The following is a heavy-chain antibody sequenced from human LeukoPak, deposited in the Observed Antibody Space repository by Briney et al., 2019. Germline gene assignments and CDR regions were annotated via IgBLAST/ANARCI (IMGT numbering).Heavy chain of an antibody. D-gene: IGHD5-12*01. Sequence: PGGSLRLSCAASGFTFSSYAMHWVRQAPGKGLEFVSGISSNGGSTYYANSVKGRFTISRDNSKNTLYLQMGSLRAEDMAVYYCARGSIVAMIFPELDYWGQGTLVTVSS. CDR3: ARGSIVAMIFPELDY. V-gene: IGHV3-64*01. CDR2: ISSNGGST. J-gene: IGHJ4*02. CDR1: GFTFSSYA.